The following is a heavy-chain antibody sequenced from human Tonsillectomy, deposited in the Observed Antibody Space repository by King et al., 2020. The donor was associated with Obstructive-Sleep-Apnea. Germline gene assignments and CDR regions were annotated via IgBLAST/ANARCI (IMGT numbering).Heavy chain of an antibody. V-gene: IGHV4-34*01. CDR3: ARWEDYTSSIDY. CDR2: INHSGST. CDR1: GGSFSGYY. Sequence: VQLQQWGAGLLKPSETLSLTCAVYGGSFSGYYWTWIRQPPGKGLEWIGEINHSGSTSYNPSLKSRVTISVDTSMNQFSLKLNSVTAADTAVYNCARWEDYTSSIDYWGQGNLVTVSS. D-gene: IGHD2-2*02. J-gene: IGHJ4*02.